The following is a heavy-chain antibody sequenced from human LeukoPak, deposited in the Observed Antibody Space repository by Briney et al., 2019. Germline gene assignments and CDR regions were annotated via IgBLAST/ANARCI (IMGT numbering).Heavy chain of an antibody. D-gene: IGHD5-18*01. Sequence: SETLSLTCAVYGGSFSGYYSSWMRDPPRGGVECIWEIKHSGSTNYNPSLKSRVTISVDTSKNQFPLKLSSVTAADTAVYYCARKGGYSYGYSFDYWGQGTLVTVSS. J-gene: IGHJ4*02. V-gene: IGHV4-34*01. CDR3: ARKGGYSYGYSFDY. CDR1: GGSFSGYY. CDR2: IKHSGST.